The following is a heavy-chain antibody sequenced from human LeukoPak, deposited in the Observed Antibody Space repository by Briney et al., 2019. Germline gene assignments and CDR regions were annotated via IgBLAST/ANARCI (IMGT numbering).Heavy chain of an antibody. D-gene: IGHD6-19*01. V-gene: IGHV4-34*01. CDR2: INHSGST. Sequence: SETLSLTCAVYGGSFSGYYWSWIRQPPGKGLEWIGEINHSGSTNYNPSLKSRVTISVDTSKNQFSLKLSSVTAADTAVYYCARGFSYSSGWHQVPDYWGQGTLVTVSS. CDR1: GGSFSGYY. J-gene: IGHJ4*02. CDR3: ARGFSYSSGWHQVPDY.